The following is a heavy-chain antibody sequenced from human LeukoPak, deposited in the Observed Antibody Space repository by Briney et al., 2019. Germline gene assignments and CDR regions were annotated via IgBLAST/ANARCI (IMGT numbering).Heavy chain of an antibody. CDR3: TTDFLRGYSGS. Sequence: PGGSLRLSCAASGFTFSSYAMSWVRQAPGKGLDCVGRIKTETVGGTTDYAAPVKGRFTISRDDSKNTVDLQMKSLQTEDTAVYYCTTDFLRGYSGSWGQGTLVTVSS. V-gene: IGHV3-15*01. D-gene: IGHD5-12*01. CDR1: GFTFSSYA. CDR2: IKTETVGGTT. J-gene: IGHJ5*02.